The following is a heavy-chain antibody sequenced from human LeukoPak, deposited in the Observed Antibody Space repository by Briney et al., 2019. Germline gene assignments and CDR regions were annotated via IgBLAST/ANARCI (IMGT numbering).Heavy chain of an antibody. D-gene: IGHD3-22*01. CDR2: IKGDGSRK. V-gene: IGHV3-7*03. CDR1: GFMFSRNW. J-gene: IGHJ3*02. Sequence: GGSLRLSCEASGFMFSRNWMTWDRQAPGQGLEWVANIKGDGSRKNHVDSVEGRFTISRDNAKNSLYLQMNSLRAEDTAVYYCARDSNPGDSSGYYDAFDIWGQGTKVTVSS. CDR3: ARDSNPGDSSGYYDAFDI.